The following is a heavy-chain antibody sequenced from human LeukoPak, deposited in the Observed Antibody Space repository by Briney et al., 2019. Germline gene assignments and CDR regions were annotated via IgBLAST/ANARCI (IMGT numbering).Heavy chain of an antibody. D-gene: IGHD3-22*01. CDR3: ARQIDYDSSGYYYLSYY. CDR2: IYPGDSDT. J-gene: IGHJ4*02. CDR1: GYTFNTYW. Sequence: TGESLKISCKGSGYTFNTYWIAWVRQMPGKGLEYMGIIYPGDSDTRYSPSFQGQVTISADKSISTAYLQWSSLKASDTAMYYCARQIDYDSSGYYYLSYYWGQGTLVTVSS. V-gene: IGHV5-51*01.